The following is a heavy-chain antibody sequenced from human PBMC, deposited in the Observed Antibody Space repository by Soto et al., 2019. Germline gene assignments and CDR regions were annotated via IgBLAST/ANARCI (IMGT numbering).Heavy chain of an antibody. Sequence: GVLRLSCAASGFTFSLYGMHWVRQAPGKGLEWVAAIWDDGRRKDYADSVKDRLFISRDNSKNTLYPQLDSLRPEDTAVYYCATWQGSLNFHYWGQGTLVTVSS. CDR3: ATWQGSLNFHY. V-gene: IGHV3-33*01. CDR2: IWDDGRRK. J-gene: IGHJ4*02. CDR1: GFTFSLYG.